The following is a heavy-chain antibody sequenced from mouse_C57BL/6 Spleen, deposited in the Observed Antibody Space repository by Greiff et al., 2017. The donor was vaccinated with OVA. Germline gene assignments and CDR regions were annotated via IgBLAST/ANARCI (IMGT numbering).Heavy chain of an antibody. Sequence: VQLQQSGAELARPGASVKLSCKASGYTFTSYGISWVKQRTGQGLEWIGEIYPRSGNTYYNEKFKGKATLTADKSSSTAYMELRSLTSEDSAVYFGARHYGSSYWYFDVWGTGTTVTVSS. CDR2: IYPRSGNT. CDR3: ARHYGSSYWYFDV. V-gene: IGHV1-81*01. D-gene: IGHD1-1*01. J-gene: IGHJ1*03. CDR1: GYTFTSYG.